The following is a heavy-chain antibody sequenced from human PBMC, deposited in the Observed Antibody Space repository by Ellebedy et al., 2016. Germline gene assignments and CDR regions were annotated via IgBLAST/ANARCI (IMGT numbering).Heavy chain of an antibody. CDR3: GRSQGSDYTHAFDV. Sequence: SETLSLTCTLSGGSISSYYWNWIRQPPGKGLEWIGSMSYSGNTNYNPSLRSRVTMSLDTAKNQFSLKLNSVTAADTALYYCGRSQGSDYTHAFDVWGQGTLVTGSS. V-gene: IGHV4-59*01. CDR1: GGSISSYY. J-gene: IGHJ3*01. CDR2: MSYSGNT. D-gene: IGHD4/OR15-4a*01.